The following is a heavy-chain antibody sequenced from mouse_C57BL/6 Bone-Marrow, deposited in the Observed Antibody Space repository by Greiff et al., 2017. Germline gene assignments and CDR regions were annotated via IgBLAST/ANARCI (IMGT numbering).Heavy chain of an antibody. V-gene: IGHV3-6*01. Sequence: EVKLLESGPGLVKPSQSLSLTCSVTGYSITSGYYWNWLRQFPGNKLEWMGYISYDGSNNYNPSLKNRISITRDTSKNQFFLKLNSVTTEDTATYYCARDPITTVEDWYFDVWGTGTTVTVSS. CDR3: ARDPITTVEDWYFDV. D-gene: IGHD1-1*01. CDR2: ISYDGSN. CDR1: GYSITSGYY. J-gene: IGHJ1*03.